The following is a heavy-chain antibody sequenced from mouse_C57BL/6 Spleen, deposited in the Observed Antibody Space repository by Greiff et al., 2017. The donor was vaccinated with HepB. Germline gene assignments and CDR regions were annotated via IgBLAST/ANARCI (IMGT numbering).Heavy chain of an antibody. Sequence: EVQLQQSGPGLVKPSQSLSLTCSVTGYSITSGYYWNWIRQFPGNKLEWMGYISYDGSNNYNPSLKNRISITRDTSKNQFFLKLNSVTTEDTATYYCARDRRPTVVAHWGQGTTLTVSS. V-gene: IGHV3-6*01. CDR1: GYSITSGYY. D-gene: IGHD1-1*01. CDR2: ISYDGSN. J-gene: IGHJ2*01. CDR3: ARDRRPTVVAH.